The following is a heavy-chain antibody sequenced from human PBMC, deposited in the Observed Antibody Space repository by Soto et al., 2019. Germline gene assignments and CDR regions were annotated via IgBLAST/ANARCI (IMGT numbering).Heavy chain of an antibody. J-gene: IGHJ4*02. CDR3: ARAPYYYDSSGYLGYFDY. V-gene: IGHV4-31*03. CDR1: GGSISSGGYY. CDR2: IYYSGST. Sequence: SETLSLTCTVSGGSISSGGYYWSWIRQHPGKGLEWIGYIYYSGSTYYNPSLKSRVTISVDTSKNQFSLKLSSVTAADTAVYYCARAPYYYDSSGYLGYFDYWGQGTLVTVS. D-gene: IGHD3-22*01.